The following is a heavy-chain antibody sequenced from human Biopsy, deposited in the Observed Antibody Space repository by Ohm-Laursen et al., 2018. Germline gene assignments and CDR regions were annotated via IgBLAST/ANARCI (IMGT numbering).Heavy chain of an antibody. CDR2: ISNRGST. CDR1: GGSISSDY. Sequence: SETLSLTCTVSGGSISSDYWSWIRQSPGKGLEWIGYISNRGSTNYNPSLRGRVTISVDTSKNQFSLKLSSLTAADTAVFFCARPYRLDDYWNDDPPDAFDVWGQGTVVTVSS. CDR3: ARPYRLDDYWNDDPPDAFDV. V-gene: IGHV4-59*01. D-gene: IGHD3-3*01. J-gene: IGHJ3*01.